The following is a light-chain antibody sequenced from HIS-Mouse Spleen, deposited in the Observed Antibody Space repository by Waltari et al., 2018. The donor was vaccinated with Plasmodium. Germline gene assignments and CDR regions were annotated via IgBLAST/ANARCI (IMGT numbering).Light chain of an antibody. CDR3: SSYTSSSTRV. J-gene: IGLJ1*01. Sequence: QSALTQPASVSGSPGQSITIPCTGTSSDVGCYNYVSLYQQHPGNAPKLMIYDVSNRPSGVSNRFSGSKSGNTASLTISGLQAEDEADYYCSSYTSSSTRVFGTGTKVTVL. CDR1: SSDVGCYNY. V-gene: IGLV2-14*03. CDR2: DVS.